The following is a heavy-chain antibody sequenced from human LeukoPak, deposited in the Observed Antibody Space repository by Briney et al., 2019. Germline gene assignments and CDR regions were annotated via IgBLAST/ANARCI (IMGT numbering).Heavy chain of an antibody. CDR3: AKIVRVTHDAFDI. J-gene: IGHJ3*02. CDR1: GSTFSNYG. V-gene: IGHV3-30*02. CDR2: IRYDGSNK. Sequence: GGSLRLSCAASGSTFSNYGMHWVRQPPGKGLEWVAFIRYDGSNKYYADSVKGRFTISRDNSKNTLYLQMNSLRVEDTAVYCCAKIVRVTHDAFDIWGQGTMVTVSS. D-gene: IGHD3-16*02.